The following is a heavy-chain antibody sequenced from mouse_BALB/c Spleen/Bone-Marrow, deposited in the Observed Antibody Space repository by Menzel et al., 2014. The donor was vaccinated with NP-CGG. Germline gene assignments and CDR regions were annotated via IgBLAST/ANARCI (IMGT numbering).Heavy chain of an antibody. Sequence: EVKLVESGPSLVKPSQTLSLTCSVTGDSITSSYWNWIRTFPGNKLEYMGYISYSGNAYYNPSLKSRISLTRDTSKNQYYLQLNSVTTEDTAIYFCARGNGYHFDYWGQGTTLTVSS. V-gene: IGHV3-8*02. CDR1: GDSITSSY. CDR2: ISYSGNA. D-gene: IGHD1-2*01. J-gene: IGHJ2*01. CDR3: ARGNGYHFDY.